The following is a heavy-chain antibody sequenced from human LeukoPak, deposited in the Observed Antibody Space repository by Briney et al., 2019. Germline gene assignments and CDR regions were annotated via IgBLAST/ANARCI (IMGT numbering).Heavy chain of an antibody. CDR3: AREVATTAFDI. Sequence: GGSLRLSCAASGFTFSSYSMNWVRQAPGKGLEWVSVIYSGGSTDYADPVKGRFSISRDNSKNTLYLQMNSLRAEDTAVYYCAREVATTAFDIWGQGTMVTVSS. CDR1: GFTFSSYS. J-gene: IGHJ3*02. D-gene: IGHD5-12*01. V-gene: IGHV3-66*01. CDR2: IYSGGST.